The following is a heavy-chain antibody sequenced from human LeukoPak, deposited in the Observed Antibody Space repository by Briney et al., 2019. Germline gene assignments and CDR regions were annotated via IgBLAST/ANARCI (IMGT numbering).Heavy chain of an antibody. CDR2: INHSGST. J-gene: IGHJ4*02. V-gene: IGHV4-34*01. CDR3: ASLSEEFDPDY. Sequence: GSLRLSCAASGFAFSFYAMSWLRQPPGKGLEWIGEINHSGSTNYNPSLKSRVTISVDTSRNQFSLKLSSVTAADTAVYYCASLSEEFDPDYWGQGTLVTVSS. CDR1: GFAFSFYA.